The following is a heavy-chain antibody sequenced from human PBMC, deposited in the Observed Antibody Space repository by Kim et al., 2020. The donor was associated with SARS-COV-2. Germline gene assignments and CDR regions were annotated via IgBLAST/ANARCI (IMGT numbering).Heavy chain of an antibody. V-gene: IGHV1-69*04. J-gene: IGHJ4*02. CDR2: IIPILGIA. Sequence: SVKVSCKASGGTFSSYAISWVRQAPGQGLEWMGRIIPILGIANYAQKFQGRVTITADKSTSTAYMELSSLRSEDTAVYYCARDALPLEYDSSGYYLYYFDYWGQGTLVTVSS. D-gene: IGHD3-22*01. CDR3: ARDALPLEYDSSGYYLYYFDY. CDR1: GGTFSSYA.